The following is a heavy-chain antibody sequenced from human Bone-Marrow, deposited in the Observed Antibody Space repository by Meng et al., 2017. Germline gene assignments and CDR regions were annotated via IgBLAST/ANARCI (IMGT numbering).Heavy chain of an antibody. J-gene: IGHJ6*02. CDR3: AREGYSSSWSFTPYYYYGMDV. Sequence: GESLKISCAASGFTFSSYWMSWVRQAPGKGLEWVANIKQDGSEKYYVDSVKCRFTISRDNAKNSLYLQMNSLRAEDTAVYYCAREGYSSSWSFTPYYYYGMDVWARGTSAT. D-gene: IGHD6-13*01. CDR2: IKQDGSEK. CDR1: GFTFSSYW. V-gene: IGHV3-7*01.